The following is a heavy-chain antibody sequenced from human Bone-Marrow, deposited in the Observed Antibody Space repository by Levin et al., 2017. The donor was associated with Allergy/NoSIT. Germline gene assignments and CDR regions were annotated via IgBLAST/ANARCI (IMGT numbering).Heavy chain of an antibody. CDR2: MNDGGST. CDR3: ARAGIWFPNS. Sequence: SETLSLTCAVYGGSLSGGSYWSWIRQPPGKGLEWIGEMNDGGSTNYNPSLKSRVTMSIDTSKNQLSLKLSSMTAADTAVYFCARAGIWFPNSWGQGTMVTVSS. D-gene: IGHD3-10*01. V-gene: IGHV4-34*01. J-gene: IGHJ3*02. CDR1: GGSLSGGSY.